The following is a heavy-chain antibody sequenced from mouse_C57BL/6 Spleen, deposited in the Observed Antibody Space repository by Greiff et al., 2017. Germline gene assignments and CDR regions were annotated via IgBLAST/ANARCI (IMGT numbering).Heavy chain of an antibody. J-gene: IGHJ4*01. CDR2: ISSGSSTI. Sequence: EVKLMESGGGLVKPGGSLKLSCAASGFTFSDYGMHWVRQAPEKGLEWVAYISSGSSTIYYAATVKGRFTISSDTAKNTLFLQMTSLRSEDTAMYYCARPTYYGSSYAMDYWGQGTSVTVSS. V-gene: IGHV5-17*01. D-gene: IGHD1-1*01. CDR3: ARPTYYGSSYAMDY. CDR1: GFTFSDYG.